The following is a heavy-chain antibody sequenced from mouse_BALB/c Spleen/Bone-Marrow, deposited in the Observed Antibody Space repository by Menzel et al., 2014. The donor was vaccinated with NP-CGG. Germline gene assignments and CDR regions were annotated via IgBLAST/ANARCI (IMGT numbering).Heavy chain of an antibody. J-gene: IGHJ4*01. CDR3: TRYPYYYGSRNYYAMDY. CDR2: IYPGNSDT. D-gene: IGHD1-1*01. CDR1: GYTLTSYW. V-gene: IGHV1-5*01. Sequence: VQLQQSGTVLARPGASVKMSCKASGYTLTSYWMHWVKQRPGRGLEWIGAIYPGNSDTSYNQKFKGKAKLTAVTSTSTAYMELSSLTNEDSAVYYCTRYPYYYGSRNYYAMDYWGQGTSVTVSS.